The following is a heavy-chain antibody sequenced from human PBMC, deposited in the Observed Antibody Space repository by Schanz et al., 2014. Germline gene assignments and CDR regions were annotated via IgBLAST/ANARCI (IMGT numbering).Heavy chain of an antibody. D-gene: IGHD3-3*01. CDR1: GYTFTGHR. CDR3: AREYTTRWSEEGLDY. CDR2: INPNSGGT. J-gene: IGHJ4*02. Sequence: QVLLVQSGAEVKKPGASVKVSCTASGYTFTGHRMHWVRQAPGQGPEWMGWINPNSGGTHYAQKFQGRVAMTRDTSTSTAYMELSRLRSDDTALYYCAREYTTRWSEEGLDYWGQGTLVTVSS. V-gene: IGHV1-2*02.